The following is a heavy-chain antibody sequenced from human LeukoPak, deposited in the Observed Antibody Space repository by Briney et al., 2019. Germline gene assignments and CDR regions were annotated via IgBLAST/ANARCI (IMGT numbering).Heavy chain of an antibody. J-gene: IGHJ6*02. V-gene: IGHV4-31*03. Sequence: SQTLSLTCTVSGGSISSGGYYWSWIRQHPGKGLEWIGYIYYSGSTYYNPSLKSRVTISVDTSKNQFSLKLSSVTAADTAVYYCARVGTIVYYYGMEVWGQGTTVTVSS. CDR3: ARVGTIVYYYGMEV. D-gene: IGHD3-3*01. CDR2: IYYSGST. CDR1: GGSISSGGYY.